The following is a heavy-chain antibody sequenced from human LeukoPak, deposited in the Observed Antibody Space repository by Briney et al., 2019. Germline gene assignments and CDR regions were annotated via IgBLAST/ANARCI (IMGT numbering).Heavy chain of an antibody. CDR1: GFTFSSYA. CDR3: AKSPYGTGKPDS. CDR2: ISGSGGST. J-gene: IGHJ4*02. V-gene: IGHV3-23*01. Sequence: GGSLRLSCAASGFTFSSYAMSWVRQAPGKGLEWVSDISGSGGSTYYADSVKDRFTISRDNSKNTLYLQMNSLRAEDTAVYSCAKSPYGTGKPDSWGQGTLVTVSS. D-gene: IGHD3-10*01.